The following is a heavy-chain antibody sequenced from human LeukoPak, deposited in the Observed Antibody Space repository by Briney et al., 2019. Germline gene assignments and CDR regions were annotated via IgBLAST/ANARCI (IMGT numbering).Heavy chain of an antibody. CDR3: AKDRDDSSGYYPDFDY. CDR1: GFTFRSYA. V-gene: IGHV3-23*01. Sequence: PGGCLRLSCAASGFTFRSYAMSWVRQAPGKGLEWVSAISGSGGSTYYADSVKGRFTISRDNSKNTLYLQMNSLRAEDAAVYYCAKDRDDSSGYYPDFDYWGQGTLVTVSS. CDR2: ISGSGGST. J-gene: IGHJ4*02. D-gene: IGHD3-22*01.